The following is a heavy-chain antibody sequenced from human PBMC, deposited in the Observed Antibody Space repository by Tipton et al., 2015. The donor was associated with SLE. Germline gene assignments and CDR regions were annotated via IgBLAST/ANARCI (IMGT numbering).Heavy chain of an antibody. CDR3: ARGAVYGDYVGYFDF. J-gene: IGHJ4*02. D-gene: IGHD4-17*01. V-gene: IGHV4-59*11. Sequence: LRLSCSVSGASISSHYWTWLRQPPGKGLEYIGYIYYTGSTNYNSSLKSRVTFSVDPSKNQFSLNLSSVTAADTAVYSCARGAVYGDYVGYFDFWGQGLLATVSS. CDR1: GASISSHY. CDR2: IYYTGST.